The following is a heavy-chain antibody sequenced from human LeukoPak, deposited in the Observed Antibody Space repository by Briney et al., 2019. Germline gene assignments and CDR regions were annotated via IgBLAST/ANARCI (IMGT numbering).Heavy chain of an antibody. CDR1: GGSISSYY. Sequence: SETLSLTCTVSGGSISSYYWSWIRQPPGKGLEWIGYIYYSGSTNYNPSLKSRVTISVDTSKNQFSLKLSSVTAADTAVYYCARLGGYGDYEPFDYWGQGTLVTVSS. CDR3: ARLGGYGDYEPFDY. J-gene: IGHJ4*02. CDR2: IYYSGST. D-gene: IGHD4-17*01. V-gene: IGHV4-59*08.